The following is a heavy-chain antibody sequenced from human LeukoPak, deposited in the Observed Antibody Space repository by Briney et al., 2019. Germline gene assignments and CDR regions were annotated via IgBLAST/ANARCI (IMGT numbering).Heavy chain of an antibody. Sequence: GGSLRLSCAVSGFTVSSNYMSWVRQPPGKGLEWVSGISGSGGSTYYADSVKGRFTISRDNSKNTLYLQMNSLRAEDTAVYYCAKDRLGYCSGGHCSTNVLFDVWGQGTLVTVSS. J-gene: IGHJ4*02. V-gene: IGHV3-23*01. CDR1: GFTVSSNY. D-gene: IGHD2-15*01. CDR3: AKDRLGYCSGGHCSTNVLFDV. CDR2: ISGSGGST.